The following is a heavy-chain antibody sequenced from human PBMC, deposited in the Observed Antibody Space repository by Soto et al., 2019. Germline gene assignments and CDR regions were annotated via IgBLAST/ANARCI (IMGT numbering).Heavy chain of an antibody. V-gene: IGHV4-61*01. CDR3: ASLPSYGGGDCYSPIDY. J-gene: IGHJ4*02. CDR2: IYYSGST. CDR1: GGSVSSGSYY. D-gene: IGHD2-21*02. Sequence: QVQLQESGPGLVKPSETLSLTCTVSGGSVSSGSYYWSWIRQPPGKGLEWIGYIYYSGSTNYNPSLKSRVTISVDTSKNQFSLNRSSVTSADTAVDYCASLPSYGGGDCYSPIDYWGQGTLVTVSS.